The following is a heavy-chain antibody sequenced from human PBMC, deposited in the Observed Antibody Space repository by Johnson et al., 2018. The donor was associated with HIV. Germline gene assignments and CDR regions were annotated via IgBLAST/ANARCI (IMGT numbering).Heavy chain of an antibody. Sequence: QVQLVESGGGVVQPGRSLRLSCAASGFTFSNYGMHWVRQAPGKGLEWVAVIWFDGNNKHYSDSVKGRFTISRDNSKNTLYLQMNSLSGEDTAVYYCAGRNRGGHYYYDSRTDAFDIWGQGTMVTVSS. J-gene: IGHJ3*02. D-gene: IGHD3-22*01. CDR2: IWFDGNNK. CDR1: GFTFSNYG. CDR3: AGRNRGGHYYYDSRTDAFDI. V-gene: IGHV3-33*01.